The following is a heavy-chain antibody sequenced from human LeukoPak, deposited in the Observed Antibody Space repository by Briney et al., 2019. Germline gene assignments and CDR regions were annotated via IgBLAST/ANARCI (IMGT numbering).Heavy chain of an antibody. D-gene: IGHD2-21*02. V-gene: IGHV3-30*18. CDR3: AKESREQGVTLTY. CDR2: ISFDGSNK. Sequence: PGGSLRLSCAASGFTVSTNCMTWVRQAPGKGLEWVAGISFDGSNKYYADSVKGRFTISRDNSKNTLFLQMNSLRAEDTAVYYCAKESREQGVTLTYWGRGTLVTVSS. J-gene: IGHJ4*02. CDR1: GFTVSTNC.